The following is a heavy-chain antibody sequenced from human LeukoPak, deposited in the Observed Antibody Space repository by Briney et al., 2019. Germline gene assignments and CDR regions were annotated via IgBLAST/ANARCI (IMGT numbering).Heavy chain of an antibody. V-gene: IGHV1-69*05. D-gene: IGHD3-9*01. J-gene: IGHJ6*03. Sequence: SVKVSCQASGGTFSSYAIIWVRQAPGRGLEWMGGIIHIFGTANYAQKFQGRVTITTDDSTSTAYMELSSLRSEDTAVYYCARGPRVLRYFDWYKYYYMDVWGKGATVTVSS. CDR3: ARGPRVLRYFDWYKYYYMDV. CDR1: GGTFSSYA. CDR2: IIHIFGTA.